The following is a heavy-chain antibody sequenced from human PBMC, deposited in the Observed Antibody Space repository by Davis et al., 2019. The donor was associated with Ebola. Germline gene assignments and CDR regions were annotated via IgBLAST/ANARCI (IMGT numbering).Heavy chain of an antibody. CDR3: AKGGGTSSSDFRRT. CDR2: ISSSSSYI. CDR1: GFPFSDYY. D-gene: IGHD6-6*01. Sequence: GGPLRLSCAAFGFPFSDYYMNWFRQAPGKGLEWVSSISSSSSYIYYADSVKGRFTISRDNSKNTQYLQMNSLRTEDTAVYYCAKGGGTSSSDFRRTWGQGTLVTVSS. J-gene: IGHJ5*02. V-gene: IGHV3-21*04.